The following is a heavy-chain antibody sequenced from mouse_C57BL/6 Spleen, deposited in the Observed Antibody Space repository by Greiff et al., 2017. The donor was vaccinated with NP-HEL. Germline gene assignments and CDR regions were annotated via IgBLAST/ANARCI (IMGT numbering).Heavy chain of an antibody. CDR2: INPNNGGT. Sequence: VQLQQSGPELVKPGASVKIPCKASGYTFTDYNMDWVKQSHGKSLEWIGDINPNNGGTIYNQKFKGKATLTVDKSSSTAYMQLRSLTSEDTAVYYCARRVYSNFYYLDYWGQGTTLTVSS. D-gene: IGHD2-5*01. J-gene: IGHJ2*01. V-gene: IGHV1-18*01. CDR1: GYTFTDYN. CDR3: ARRVYSNFYYLDY.